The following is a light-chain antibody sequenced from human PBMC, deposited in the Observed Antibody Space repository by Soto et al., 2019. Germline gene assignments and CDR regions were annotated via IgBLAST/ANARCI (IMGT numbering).Light chain of an antibody. CDR3: CSYARGSIPLV. CDR2: EVT. Sequence: QSVLTQPASVSGSPGQSIAISCTGTSSDVGSYNLVSWYQHHPGKAPKLMIYEVTKRPSGVSDRFFASKSGNTASLTISGLQAEDEADYFCCSYARGSIPLVFGGGTKLTVL. V-gene: IGLV2-23*02. J-gene: IGLJ3*02. CDR1: SSDVGSYNL.